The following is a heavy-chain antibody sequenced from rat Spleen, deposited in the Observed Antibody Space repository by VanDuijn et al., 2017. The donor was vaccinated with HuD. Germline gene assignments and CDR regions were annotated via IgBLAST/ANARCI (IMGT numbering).Heavy chain of an antibody. D-gene: IGHD4-3*01. Sequence: QVQLMESGPGLVQPSETLSLTCTVSGFSLTSYRVHWVRQPPGKGLEWMGVMWRGGSTEYNSALKSRLSISRDTSKNHIFLKMNSLQSEDTATYSCARDFGPFGITYWGQGVMVTVSS. V-gene: IGHV2-45*01. J-gene: IGHJ2*01. CDR2: MWRGGST. CDR3: ARDFGPFGITY. CDR1: GFSLTSYR.